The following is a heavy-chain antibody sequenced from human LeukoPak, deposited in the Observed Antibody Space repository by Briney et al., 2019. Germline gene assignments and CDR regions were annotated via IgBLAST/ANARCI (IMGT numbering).Heavy chain of an antibody. V-gene: IGHV3-53*01. CDR1: GFTVSSNY. Sequence: GGSLRLSCAASGFTVSSNYMSWVRQAPGKGPEWVSVIYSGGSTYYADSVKGRFTISRDNSKNTLYLQMNSLRAEDTAVYYCARVMNSGWSDYWGQGTLVTVSS. J-gene: IGHJ4*02. CDR2: IYSGGST. CDR3: ARVMNSGWSDY. D-gene: IGHD6-19*01.